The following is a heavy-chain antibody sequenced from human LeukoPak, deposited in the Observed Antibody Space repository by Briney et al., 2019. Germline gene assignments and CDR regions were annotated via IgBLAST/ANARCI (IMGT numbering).Heavy chain of an antibody. V-gene: IGHV4-59*08. CDR3: AKSGGYGLIDY. CDR1: GGSISSYY. Sequence: PSETLSLTCTASGGSISSYYWSWIRQPPGKGLEWIGYIYYSGSTNYNPSLKSRVTISVDTSKNQFSLKLNSVTAADTAMYYCAKSGGYGLIDYWGQGTLVTVSS. D-gene: IGHD1-26*01. J-gene: IGHJ4*02. CDR2: IYYSGST.